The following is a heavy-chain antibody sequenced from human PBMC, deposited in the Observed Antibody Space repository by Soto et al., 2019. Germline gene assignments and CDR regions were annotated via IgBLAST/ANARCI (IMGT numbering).Heavy chain of an antibody. D-gene: IGHD3-10*01. Sequence: QVQLVQSGAEVKKPGASVKVSCKASGYTFTSYDINWVRQATGQGLEWMGWMNPNSGNTGYAQKFQGRVTMTRNTSISTAYMELSSLRSEDTAVYYCVRAINYYASGDDAFDIWGQGTMVTVSS. CDR3: VRAINYYASGDDAFDI. CDR1: GYTFTSYD. J-gene: IGHJ3*02. CDR2: MNPNSGNT. V-gene: IGHV1-8*01.